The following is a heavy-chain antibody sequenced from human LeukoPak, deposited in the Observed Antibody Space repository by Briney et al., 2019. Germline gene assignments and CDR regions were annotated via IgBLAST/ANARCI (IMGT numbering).Heavy chain of an antibody. CDR2: ISWNSGSI. Sequence: GRSLRLSCAASGFTFDDYAMHWVRQAPGKGLEWVSGISWNSGSIGYADSVKGRFTISRDNAKNSLYLQMNSLRAEDTALYYCAKAITGYCSSTSCPHAFDIWGQGTMVTVSS. J-gene: IGHJ3*02. CDR1: GFTFDDYA. D-gene: IGHD2-2*01. CDR3: AKAITGYCSSTSCPHAFDI. V-gene: IGHV3-9*01.